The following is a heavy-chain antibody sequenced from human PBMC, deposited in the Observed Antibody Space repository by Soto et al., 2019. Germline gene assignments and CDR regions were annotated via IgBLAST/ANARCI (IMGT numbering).Heavy chain of an antibody. J-gene: IGHJ4*02. CDR1: GGSISSYY. Sequence: SETLSLTCTVSGGSISSYYWSWIRQPPGKGLEWIGYIYYSGSTNYNPSLKSRVTISVDTSKNQFSLKLSSVTAADTAVYYCARSKNGGYYFDYWGQGTLVTVSS. V-gene: IGHV4-59*08. CDR3: ARSKNGGYYFDY. CDR2: IYYSGST. D-gene: IGHD3-10*01.